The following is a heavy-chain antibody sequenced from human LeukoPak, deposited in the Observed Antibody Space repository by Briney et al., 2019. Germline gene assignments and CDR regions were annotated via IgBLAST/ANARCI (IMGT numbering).Heavy chain of an antibody. CDR2: IYYSGST. Sequence: SETLSLTCTVSGGSFSSSSYYWGWIRQPPGKGLERIGSIYYSGSTYYNPSLKSRVTISVDTSKNQFSLKLSSVTAADTAVYYCAREQQLVFGWFDPWGQGTLVTVSS. V-gene: IGHV4-39*07. J-gene: IGHJ5*02. CDR3: AREQQLVFGWFDP. CDR1: GGSFSSSSYY. D-gene: IGHD6-13*01.